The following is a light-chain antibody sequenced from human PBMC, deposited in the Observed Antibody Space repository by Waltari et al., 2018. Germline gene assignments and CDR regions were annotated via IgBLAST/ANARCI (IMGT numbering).Light chain of an antibody. CDR3: CSYAGSAITV. J-gene: IGLJ2*01. V-gene: IGLV2-23*02. CDR2: DVN. CDR1: SSDVGSYNL. Sequence: QSALTHTATVSGPAGQLITIPCTGTSSDVGSYNLVSWYQQHPGKAPTLIIYDVNKRPSGVSNRFSGSKSGNTASLTISGLQAADEANYYCCSYAGSAITVFGGGTKVTVL.